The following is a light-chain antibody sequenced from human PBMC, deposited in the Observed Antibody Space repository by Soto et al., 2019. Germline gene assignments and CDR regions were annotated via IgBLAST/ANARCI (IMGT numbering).Light chain of an antibody. J-gene: IGLJ3*02. CDR2: EVS. CDR3: SSYTSSSTRV. CDR1: SCDVGGYNY. Sequence: QFALTQPASVSGSPGQSITISCTGTSCDVGGYNYVSWYQQHPGKAPKLMIYEVSNRPSGVSNRFSGSKSGNTASLTISGLQAEDEADYYCSSYTSSSTRVFGGGTKLTVL. V-gene: IGLV2-14*01.